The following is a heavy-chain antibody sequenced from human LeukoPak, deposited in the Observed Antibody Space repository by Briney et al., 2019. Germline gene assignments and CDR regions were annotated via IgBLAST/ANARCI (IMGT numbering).Heavy chain of an antibody. CDR3: AKDLFPDRDGDYGV. CDR1: GFIFSSYA. CDR2: ISHKGENT. Sequence: PGGSLRLYCAASGFIFSSYAMTWVRQAPGKGLEWVSSISHKGENTYYADSVKGRFTISRDNSRNTLYLQMNSLRAEDTAVYYCAKDLFPDRDGDYGVWGQGTLVTVSS. D-gene: IGHD4-17*01. J-gene: IGHJ4*02. V-gene: IGHV3-23*01.